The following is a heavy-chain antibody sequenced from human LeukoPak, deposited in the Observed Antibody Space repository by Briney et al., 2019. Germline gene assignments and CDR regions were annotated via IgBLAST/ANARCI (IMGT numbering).Heavy chain of an antibody. CDR1: GGTFSSYA. Sequence: ASVKVSCKASGGTFSSYAISWVRQAPGQGLEWMGGIIPIFGTANYAQKFQGRVTITADESTSTAYMELSSLRSEDTAVYYCASGDDSSGYYPFDYWGQGTLVTVSS. CDR3: ASGDDSSGYYPFDY. J-gene: IGHJ4*02. V-gene: IGHV1-69*13. CDR2: IIPIFGTA. D-gene: IGHD3-22*01.